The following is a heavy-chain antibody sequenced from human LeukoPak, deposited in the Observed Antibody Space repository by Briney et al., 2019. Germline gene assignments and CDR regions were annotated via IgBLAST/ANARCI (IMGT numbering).Heavy chain of an antibody. V-gene: IGHV1-69*05. J-gene: IGHJ4*02. CDR1: GGTFSSYA. CDR2: IITIFGTA. Sequence: AASVKVSCKASGGTFSSYAISWVRQAPGQGLEWMGGIITIFGTANYAQKFQGRVTITTDEATSTAYMELSSLRSEDTAVYYCATTFYDSSGYYLSYFDYWGQGTLVTVSS. D-gene: IGHD3-22*01. CDR3: ATTFYDSSGYYLSYFDY.